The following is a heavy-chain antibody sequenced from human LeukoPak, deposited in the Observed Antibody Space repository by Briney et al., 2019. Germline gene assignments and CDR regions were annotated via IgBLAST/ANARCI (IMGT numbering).Heavy chain of an antibody. Sequence: SSVKVSCKASGYTFTSYGISWVRQAPGQGLEWMGWISAYNGNTNYAHKLQGRVTMITDTSTSKAYMELRSLRSDDTAVYYCARVSGYDFYYYYYYMDVWGKGTTVTIS. CDR3: ARVSGYDFYYYYYYMDV. CDR1: GYTFTSYG. CDR2: ISAYNGNT. D-gene: IGHD5-12*01. J-gene: IGHJ6*03. V-gene: IGHV1-18*01.